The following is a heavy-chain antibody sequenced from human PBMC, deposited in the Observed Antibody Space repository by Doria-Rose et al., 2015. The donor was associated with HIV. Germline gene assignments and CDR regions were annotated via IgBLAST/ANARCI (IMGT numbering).Heavy chain of an antibody. V-gene: IGHV6-1*01. CDR3: ARGEVGATFDP. D-gene: IGHD1-26*01. Sequence: WNWIRQSPSRGLEWLGRTYYRSKRYNDYAVSVKSRITINPDTSKNQLSLQLNSATPEDTAVYYCARGEVGATFDPWGQGTLVTVSS. J-gene: IGHJ5*02. CDR2: TYYRSKRYN.